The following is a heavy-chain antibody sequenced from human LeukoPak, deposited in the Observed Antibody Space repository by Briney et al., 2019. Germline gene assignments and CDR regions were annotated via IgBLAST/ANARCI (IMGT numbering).Heavy chain of an antibody. J-gene: IGHJ4*02. Sequence: PGGSLRLSCAASGFIFSSYSMNWVRQAPGKGLEWVSSISSGSSYIYYADSVKGRFTISRDNSKNTLYLQMNSLRAEDMAVYYCAKDGGQGADDWGQGTLVSVSS. D-gene: IGHD3-16*01. V-gene: IGHV3-21*04. CDR2: ISSGSSYI. CDR1: GFIFSSYS. CDR3: AKDGGQGADD.